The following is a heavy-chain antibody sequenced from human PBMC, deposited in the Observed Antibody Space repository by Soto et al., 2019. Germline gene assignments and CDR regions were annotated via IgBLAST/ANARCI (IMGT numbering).Heavy chain of an antibody. CDR3: ARELVVPAARRHYYYYGMDV. CDR2: INPNSGGT. J-gene: IGHJ6*02. Sequence: GASVKVSCKASGYTFTGYYMHWVRQAPGQGLEWMGWINPNSGGTNYAQKFQGWVTMTRDTSISTAYMELSRLRSDDTAVYYCARELVVPAARRHYYYYGMDVWGQGTTVTVSS. D-gene: IGHD2-2*01. V-gene: IGHV1-2*04. CDR1: GYTFTGYY.